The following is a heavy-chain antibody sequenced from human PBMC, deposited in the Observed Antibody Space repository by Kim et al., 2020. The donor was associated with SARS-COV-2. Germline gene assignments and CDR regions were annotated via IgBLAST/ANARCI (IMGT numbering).Heavy chain of an antibody. CDR3: ARGISTGGGRYYYYGIDV. CDR2: IWYDGSQK. V-gene: IGHV3-33*01. J-gene: IGHJ6*02. D-gene: IGHD3-16*01. Sequence: GGSLRLSCAASGFTFRKYGIHWVRQAPGKGLEWVAVIWYDGSQKYYADSVEGRFTISRDNSKNTLYLQMNSLRAEDTAVYYCARGISTGGGRYYYYGIDVWGQGTTVTVSS. CDR1: GFTFRKYG.